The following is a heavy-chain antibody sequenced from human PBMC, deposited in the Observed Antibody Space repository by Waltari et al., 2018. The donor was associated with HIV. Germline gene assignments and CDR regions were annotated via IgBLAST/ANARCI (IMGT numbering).Heavy chain of an antibody. J-gene: IGHJ2*01. CDR3: AKQRSHGDRYFDL. CDR1: GGPYA. D-gene: IGHD3-10*01. V-gene: IGHV3-23*01. Sequence: VQLLESGGYLVQPGGFLRLSCLFPGGPYAVNWVRQAPGKGLDLVSAISGGGGAVYYADSVRGRFTMSRDNSENTVYLHMNSLRVEDTAVYYCAKQRSHGDRYFDLWGRGTLVTVSS. CDR2: ISGGGGAV.